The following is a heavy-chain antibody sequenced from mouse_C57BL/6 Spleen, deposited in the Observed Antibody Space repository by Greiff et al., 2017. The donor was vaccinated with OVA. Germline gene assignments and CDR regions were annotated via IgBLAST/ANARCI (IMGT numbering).Heavy chain of an antibody. J-gene: IGHJ4*01. V-gene: IGHV1-62-2*01. CDR3: ARYRSNDLAKDY. D-gene: IGHD2-3*01. CDR2: IYPGSGST. Sequence: VQLQQSGAELVKPGASVKLSCKASGYTFTEYTIHWVKQRPGQGLEWIGWIYPGSGSTKYNEKFKDKATLTVDKSSSTVYMQLSRLTSEDSAVYFCARYRSNDLAKDYWGQGTSVTASS. CDR1: GYTFTEYT.